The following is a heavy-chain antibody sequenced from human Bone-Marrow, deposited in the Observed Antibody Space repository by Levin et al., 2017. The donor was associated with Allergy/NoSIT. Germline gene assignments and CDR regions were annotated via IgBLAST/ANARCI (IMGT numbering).Heavy chain of an antibody. CDR2: ISNTGAT. CDR1: GASISTSD. Sequence: SETLSLTCTVSGASISTSDWTWVRQPPGKGLEWIGFISNTGATNYNPSLKSRVTISVDTSQNQFSLRLKSVTAADTAVYYCARFYTSGWYWIDPWGQGTLVTVSS. J-gene: IGHJ5*02. V-gene: IGHV4-59*01. CDR3: ARFYTSGWYWIDP. D-gene: IGHD6-19*01.